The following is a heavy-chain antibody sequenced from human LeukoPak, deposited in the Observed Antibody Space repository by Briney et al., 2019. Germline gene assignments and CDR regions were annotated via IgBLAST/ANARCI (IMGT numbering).Heavy chain of an antibody. D-gene: IGHD3-22*01. CDR2: NTWNSGSI. Sequence: GGSLRLSCAASGFTFDDYAMHWVRQAPGKGLEWVSSNTWNSGSIGYADSVKGRFTISRDNAKNSLYLQMNGLRAEDTALYYCAKAPYSDSSGYFFDYWGQGTLVTVSS. CDR1: GFTFDDYA. V-gene: IGHV3-9*01. J-gene: IGHJ4*02. CDR3: AKAPYSDSSGYFFDY.